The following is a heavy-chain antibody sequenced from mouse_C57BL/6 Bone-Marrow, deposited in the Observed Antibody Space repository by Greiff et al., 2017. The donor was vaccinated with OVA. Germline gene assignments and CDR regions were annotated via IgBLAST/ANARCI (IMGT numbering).Heavy chain of an antibody. V-gene: IGHV1-39*01. CDR3: ARKEGYSNYVYYFDY. J-gene: IGHJ2*01. CDR1: GYSFTDYN. CDR2: INPNYGTT. D-gene: IGHD2-5*01. Sequence: EVKLQESGPELVKPGASVKISCKASGYSFTDYNMNWVKQSNGKSLEWIGVINPNYGTTSYNQKFKGKATLTVDQSSSKAYMQLNSLTSEDSAVYYGARKEGYSNYVYYFDYWGQGTTLTVSS.